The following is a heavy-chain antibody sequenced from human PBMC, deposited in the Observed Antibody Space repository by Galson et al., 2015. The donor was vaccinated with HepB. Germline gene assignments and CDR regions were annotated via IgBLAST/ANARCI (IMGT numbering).Heavy chain of an antibody. J-gene: IGHJ5*02. D-gene: IGHD3-10*01. CDR3: ATDGWAVRGVIGEWWFDP. V-gene: IGHV1-24*01. CDR1: GYTLTELP. CDR2: FDPEDGET. Sequence: SVKVSCKVSGYTLTELPMHWVRQAPGKGLEWMGGFDPEDGETIYAQKFQGRVTMTEDTSTDTAYMELSSLRSEDTAVYYCATDGWAVRGVIGEWWFDPWGQGTLVTVSS.